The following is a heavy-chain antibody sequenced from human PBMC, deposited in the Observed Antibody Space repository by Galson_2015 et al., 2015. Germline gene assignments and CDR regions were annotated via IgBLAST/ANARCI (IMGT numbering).Heavy chain of an antibody. CDR1: GFTFSSDG. Sequence: SLKLSCAASGFTFSSDGMHWVRQAPGKGLEWVAVIWNDGSYKYYGDSVKGRFTISRDNSQNTLYLQMNSLRAEDTAMYYCARSEMTTVTMDAFDIWVQGTMVPVSS. J-gene: IGHJ3*02. CDR2: IWNDGSYK. CDR3: ARSEMTTVTMDAFDI. V-gene: IGHV3-33*01. D-gene: IGHD4-17*01.